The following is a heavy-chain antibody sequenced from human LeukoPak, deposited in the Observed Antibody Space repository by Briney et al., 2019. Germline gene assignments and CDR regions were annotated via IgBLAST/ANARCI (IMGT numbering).Heavy chain of an antibody. Sequence: SETLSLTCTVSGGSINNYYWSWIRQPPGKGPEWIGYIYYSGSTNYNPSLKSRVTLSVDTSRNQFSLEVTSMTTADTAVYYCARILHPHSTSWFVDRWGQGTLVTVSS. CDR2: IYYSGST. D-gene: IGHD6-13*01. J-gene: IGHJ5*02. CDR3: ARILHPHSTSWFVDR. V-gene: IGHV4-59*01. CDR1: GGSINNYY.